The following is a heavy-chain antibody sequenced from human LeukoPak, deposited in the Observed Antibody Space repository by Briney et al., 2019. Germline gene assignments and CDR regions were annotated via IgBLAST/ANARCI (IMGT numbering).Heavy chain of an antibody. Sequence: SETLSLTCAVYGGSFSGYYWSWIRQPPGKGLEWIGEINHSGSTNYNPSLKSRVTISVDTSKNQFSLKLSSVTAADTAVYYCAREMIGYYYDSSRYYNYWGQGTLVTVSS. J-gene: IGHJ4*02. CDR2: INHSGST. V-gene: IGHV4-34*01. D-gene: IGHD3-22*01. CDR1: GGSFSGYY. CDR3: AREMIGYYYDSSRYYNY.